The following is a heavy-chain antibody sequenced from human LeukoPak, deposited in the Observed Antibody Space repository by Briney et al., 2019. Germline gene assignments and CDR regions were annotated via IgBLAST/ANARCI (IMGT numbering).Heavy chain of an antibody. CDR1: GGSISSGSYY. J-gene: IGHJ4*02. V-gene: IGHV4-61*02. Sequence: SSETLSLTCTVSGGSISSGSYYWSWIRQPAGKGLEWIGRIYTSGSTNYNPSLKSRVTISVDTSKNQFSLKLSSVTAADTAVYYCARDSHDSGRGTFDFWGQGTLVAVSS. D-gene: IGHD3-10*01. CDR3: ARDSHDSGRGTFDF. CDR2: IYTSGST.